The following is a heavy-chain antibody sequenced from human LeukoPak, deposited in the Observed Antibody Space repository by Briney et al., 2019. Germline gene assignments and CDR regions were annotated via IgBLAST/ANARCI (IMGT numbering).Heavy chain of an antibody. D-gene: IGHD6-13*01. Sequence: GGSLSLSCAASGYTFSTYAMSWVRQAPGKGLEWVSSISNSGTNTYYADSVRGRFTISRDNSKNTLYLQMSSLRAEDTAVYYCASHSSSWYGFDYWGQGTLVTVSS. CDR2: ISNSGTNT. CDR1: GYTFSTYA. J-gene: IGHJ4*02. V-gene: IGHV3-23*01. CDR3: ASHSSSWYGFDY.